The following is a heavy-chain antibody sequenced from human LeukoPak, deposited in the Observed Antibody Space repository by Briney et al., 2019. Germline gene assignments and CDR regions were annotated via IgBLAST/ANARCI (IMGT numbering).Heavy chain of an antibody. CDR3: ARGLYYLDY. CDR1: GVTVSSNY. J-gene: IGHJ4*02. CDR2: IYSASST. V-gene: IGHV3-53*01. Sequence: GGSLRLSCAASGVTVSSNYMTWVRQAPGQGLEWVSVIYSASSTDYADSVKGRFTISRDDSKNTLYLQMHSLRAEDTAVYYCARGLYYLDYWGQGTLVTVSS.